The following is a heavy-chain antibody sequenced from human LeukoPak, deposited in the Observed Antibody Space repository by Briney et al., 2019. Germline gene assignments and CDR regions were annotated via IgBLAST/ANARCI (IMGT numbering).Heavy chain of an antibody. CDR2: IGSRGRTI. J-gene: IGHJ4*02. CDR1: GFIFSDYY. V-gene: IGHV3-11*04. CDR3: ARVSSSSLFDY. D-gene: IGHD6-6*01. Sequence: PGGSLRLSCAASGFIFSDYYMSWIRQAPGKGLEWVSYIGSRGRTIYYADSVKGRFTISRDNAKNSLSLQMTTLRAEDTAVYYCARVSSSSLFDYWGQGTLVTVSS.